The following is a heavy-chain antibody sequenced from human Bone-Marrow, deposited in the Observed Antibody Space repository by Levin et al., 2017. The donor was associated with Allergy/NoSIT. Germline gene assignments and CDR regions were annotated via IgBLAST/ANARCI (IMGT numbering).Heavy chain of an antibody. CDR3: ARVYDDYGDDGGAFDI. V-gene: IGHV1-69*13. J-gene: IGHJ3*02. D-gene: IGHD4-17*01. CDR2: IIPIFGTA. Sequence: EASVKVSCKASGGTFSSYAISWVRQAPGQGLEWMGGIIPIFGTANYAQKFQGRVTITADESTSTAYMELSSLRSEDTAVYYCARVYDDYGDDGGAFDIWGQGTMVTVSS. CDR1: GGTFSSYA.